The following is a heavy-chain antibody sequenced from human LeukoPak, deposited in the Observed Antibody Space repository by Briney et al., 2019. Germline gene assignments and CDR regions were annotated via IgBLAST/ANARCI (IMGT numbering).Heavy chain of an antibody. CDR3: AKRVPYSSSSVYIDY. V-gene: IGHV3-23*01. CDR2: ISDDGRST. Sequence: GGSLRLSCAASGFTFSNYGMSWVRQAPGKGLEWVSAISDDGRSTYYADSVKGRFTISKDNSKKTLSLQMNNLRAEDTAVYYCAKRVPYSSSSVYIDYWGQGTLVTVSS. D-gene: IGHD6-6*01. J-gene: IGHJ4*02. CDR1: GFTFSNYG.